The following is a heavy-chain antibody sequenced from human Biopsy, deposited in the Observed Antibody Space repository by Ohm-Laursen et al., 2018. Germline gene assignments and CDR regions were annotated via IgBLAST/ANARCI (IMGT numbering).Heavy chain of an antibody. Sequence: TLSLTCAVSGKTFSDYYWSWIRQPPGKGLEWIGSIYNSETTFYNPSLKSRVAISVDTSTNQFSLKVSSVTAADTALYYCARHSTWFWFDPWGHGTLVTVSS. D-gene: IGHD3-10*01. CDR3: ARHSTWFWFDP. CDR1: GKTFSDYY. V-gene: IGHV4-34*01. CDR2: IYNSETT. J-gene: IGHJ5*02.